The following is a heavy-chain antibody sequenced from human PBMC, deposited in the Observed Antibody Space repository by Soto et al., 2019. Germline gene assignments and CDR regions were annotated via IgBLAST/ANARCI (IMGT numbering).Heavy chain of an antibody. CDR1: GGSISSGGYY. D-gene: IGHD5-18*01. J-gene: IGHJ4*02. Sequence: QVQLQESGPGLVKPSQTLSLTCTVSGGSISSGGYYWSWIRQHPGKGLEWIGYIHYSGSTYYNPSPTSRVPIXXXTXXNQFSLKLSSVTAADTAVYYCARSGYSYGPNPLLYWGQGTLVTVSS. CDR3: ARSGYSYGPNPLLY. CDR2: IHYSGST. V-gene: IGHV4-31*03.